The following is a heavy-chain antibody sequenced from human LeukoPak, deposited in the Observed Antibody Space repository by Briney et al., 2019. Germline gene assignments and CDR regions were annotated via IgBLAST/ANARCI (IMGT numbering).Heavy chain of an antibody. CDR3: TRARAGSGSYYHYFDY. D-gene: IGHD1-26*01. V-gene: IGHV3-49*04. J-gene: IGHJ4*02. CDR1: GFTFSSYA. CDR2: IRSKAYGGTT. Sequence: GGSLRLSCAASGFTFSSYAMSWVRQASGKGLEWVGFIRSKAYGGTTEYAASVKGRSTISRDDSKSIAYLQMNSLKTEDTAVYYCTRARAGSGSYYHYFDYWGQGTLVTVSS.